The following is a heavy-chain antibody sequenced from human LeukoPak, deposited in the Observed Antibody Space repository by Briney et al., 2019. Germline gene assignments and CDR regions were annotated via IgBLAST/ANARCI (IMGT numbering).Heavy chain of an antibody. CDR3: ARERYSYREHPKLFDY. V-gene: IGHV1-18*01. D-gene: IGHD5-18*01. CDR1: GYTFTSYG. Sequence: ASVKVSCKASGYTFTSYGISWVRQAPGQGLEWMGWISAYNGNTNYALKLQGRVTMTTDTSTSTAYMELRSLRSDDTAVYYCARERYSYREHPKLFDYWGQGTLVTVSS. CDR2: ISAYNGNT. J-gene: IGHJ4*02.